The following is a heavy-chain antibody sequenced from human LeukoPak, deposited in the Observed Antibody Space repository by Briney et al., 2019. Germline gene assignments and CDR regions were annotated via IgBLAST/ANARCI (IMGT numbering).Heavy chain of an antibody. CDR2: IYHSGST. CDR1: GGSISSSNW. J-gene: IGHJ4*02. CDR3: ARDRRYCSSTSCYQGFDY. V-gene: IGHV4-4*02. D-gene: IGHD2-2*01. Sequence: PSGTLSLTCAVSGGSISSSNWWSWVRQPPGKGLEWIGVIYHSGSTNYNPSLKSRVTISVDKSKNQFSLKLSSVTAADTAVYYCARDRRYCSSTSCYQGFDYWGQGTLVTVSS.